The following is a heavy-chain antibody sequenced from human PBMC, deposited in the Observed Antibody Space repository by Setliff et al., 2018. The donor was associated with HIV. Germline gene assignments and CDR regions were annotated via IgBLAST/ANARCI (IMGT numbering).Heavy chain of an antibody. V-gene: IGHV4-61*09. Sequence: PSETLSLTCTVSGGSISGGVHYWSWIRQHPGKGLEWIGQIHTTGSANYNPSLKSRVTISIDTSKNQFSLKLNSVTATDTAVYYCAKRTFGSGRFDPWGQGTLVTVSS. J-gene: IGHJ5*02. CDR1: GGSISGGVHY. CDR2: IHTTGSA. CDR3: AKRTFGSGRFDP. D-gene: IGHD3-16*01.